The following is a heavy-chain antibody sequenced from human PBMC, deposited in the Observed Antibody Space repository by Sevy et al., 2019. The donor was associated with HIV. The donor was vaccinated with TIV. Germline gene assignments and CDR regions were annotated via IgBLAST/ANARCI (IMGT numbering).Heavy chain of an antibody. V-gene: IGHV3-9*03. J-gene: IGHJ3*02. CDR2: ISWKSASK. CDR3: VKVDVRDDYNGGAFDI. CDR1: GFSFGDYG. D-gene: IGHD4-4*01. Sequence: GGSLRLSCAASGFSFGDYGMHWVRQPPGKGLEWVSGISWKSASKGYADSVKGRFTIFRDNAKNSLYLQMNSLRAEDMALYYCVKVDVRDDYNGGAFDIWGQGAMVTVSS.